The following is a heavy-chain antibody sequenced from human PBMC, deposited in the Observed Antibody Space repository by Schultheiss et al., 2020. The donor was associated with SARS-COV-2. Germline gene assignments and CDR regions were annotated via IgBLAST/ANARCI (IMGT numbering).Heavy chain of an antibody. J-gene: IGHJ6*03. CDR3: ARSRRVVYYYYYYMDV. D-gene: IGHD2-15*01. V-gene: IGHV4-39*07. CDR2: IYYSGST. CDR1: GGSISSGGYY. Sequence: SETLSLTCTVSGGSISSGGYYWGWIRQPPGKGLEWIGSIYYSGSTNYNPSLKSRVTISVDTSKNQFSLKLSSVTAADTAVYYCARSRRVVYYYYYYMDVWGKGTTVTVSS.